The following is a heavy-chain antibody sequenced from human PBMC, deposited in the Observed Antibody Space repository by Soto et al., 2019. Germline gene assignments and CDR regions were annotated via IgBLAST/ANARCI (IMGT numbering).Heavy chain of an antibody. D-gene: IGHD5-18*01. Sequence: EVQLVESGGGLVKPGGSLRLSCAASGFTFSSYSMNWVRQAPGKGLEWVSSISSSSSYIYYADSVKGRFTISRDNAKNSLYRQMNSLRAEDTAVYYCARNPGTDTAMVPMGGDYYYGMDVWGQGTTVTVSS. J-gene: IGHJ6*02. CDR1: GFTFSSYS. CDR3: ARNPGTDTAMVPMGGDYYYGMDV. V-gene: IGHV3-21*01. CDR2: ISSSSSYI.